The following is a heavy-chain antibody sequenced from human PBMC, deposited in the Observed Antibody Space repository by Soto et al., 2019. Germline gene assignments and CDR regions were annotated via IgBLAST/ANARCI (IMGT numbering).Heavy chain of an antibody. J-gene: IGHJ5*02. CDR1: GYSFTNYY. Sequence: QVQLVQSGTEVKKPGASVKVSCKASGYSFTNYYMHWVRQAPGQGLEWMGTINAGGGYTTYAQRFQGRFTMTRDTSTSTGSMELSSLRYEETGLYYCTRGGAIVVVTAPCDLWCQGTLVTVSS. CDR2: INAGGGYT. CDR3: TRGGAIVVVTAPCDL. V-gene: IGHV1-46*03. D-gene: IGHD2-21*02.